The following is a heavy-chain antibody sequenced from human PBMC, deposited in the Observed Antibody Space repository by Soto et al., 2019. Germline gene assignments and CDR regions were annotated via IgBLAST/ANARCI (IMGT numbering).Heavy chain of an antibody. D-gene: IGHD3-3*01. CDR2: ISSGGGST. CDR3: AKLKGGLGRFYGMDA. J-gene: IGHJ6*02. Sequence: DEQLVESGGGSLQPGGAMRPSCAASGFSFRDYCLNLVRQSPGKGLEWVSLISSGGGSTDYADSVKGRFTISRDNSQNMLFLQMTGLRGDDTALYYCAKLKGGLGRFYGMDAWGQGTMVIVSS. V-gene: IGHV3-23*04. CDR1: GFSFRDYC.